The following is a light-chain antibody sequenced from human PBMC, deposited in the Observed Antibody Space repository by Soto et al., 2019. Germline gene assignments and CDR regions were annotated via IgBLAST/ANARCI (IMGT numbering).Light chain of an antibody. CDR1: NSNIGSNT. CDR3: AAWDDSLNGLYV. V-gene: IGLV1-44*01. CDR2: SNN. Sequence: QSVLSQPPSASGTPGQRVTISCSGSNSNIGSNTVNWYQQLPGTAPKLLIHSNNQRPSGVPDRFSGSKSGTSASLAISGLQSEDEAEYYCAAWDDSLNGLYVFGTGTKLTV. J-gene: IGLJ1*01.